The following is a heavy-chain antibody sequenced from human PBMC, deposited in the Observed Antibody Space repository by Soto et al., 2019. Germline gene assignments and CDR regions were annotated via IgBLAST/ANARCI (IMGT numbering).Heavy chain of an antibody. J-gene: IGHJ3*02. CDR3: AHRRSYDYVWGSYRSAAFDI. D-gene: IGHD3-16*02. CDR2: IYWDDDK. V-gene: IGHV2-5*02. Sequence: QITLKESGPTLVKPTQTLTLTCTFSGFSLSTSGVGVGWIRQPPGKALEWLALIYWDDDKRYSPSLKSRLTITKDTSKNQVVLTMTNMDPVDTATYYCAHRRSYDYVWGSYRSAAFDIWGQGTMVTVSS. CDR1: GFSLSTSGVG.